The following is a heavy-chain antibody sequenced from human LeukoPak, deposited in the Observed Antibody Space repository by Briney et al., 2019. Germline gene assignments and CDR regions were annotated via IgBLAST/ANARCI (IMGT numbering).Heavy chain of an antibody. CDR3: ARDRYYYDSSGYSLFDY. J-gene: IGHJ4*02. Sequence: ASVKVSCKASGYTFTSYGISWVRQAPGQGLEWMGWISAYNGNTNYAQKLQGRVTMTTDTSTSTAYMELSSLRSEDTAVYYCARDRYYYDSSGYSLFDYWGQGTLVTVSS. V-gene: IGHV1-18*01. CDR2: ISAYNGNT. D-gene: IGHD3-22*01. CDR1: GYTFTSYG.